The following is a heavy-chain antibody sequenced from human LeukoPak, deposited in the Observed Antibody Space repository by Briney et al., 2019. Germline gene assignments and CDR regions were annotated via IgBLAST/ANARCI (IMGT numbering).Heavy chain of an antibody. V-gene: IGHV4-59*08. Sequence: SETLTLTCTVSGGSISGFVWSWIRQPPGKGLDYIGFIYDTGTTNYNPLLKSRVTLSVDTSKNPFSLKLNSVTAADTAVYYCARLTKREQWLAYYFDYWGQRALVTASS. CDR3: ARLTKREQWLAYYFDY. D-gene: IGHD6-19*01. CDR2: IYDTGTT. CDR1: GGSISGFV. J-gene: IGHJ4*02.